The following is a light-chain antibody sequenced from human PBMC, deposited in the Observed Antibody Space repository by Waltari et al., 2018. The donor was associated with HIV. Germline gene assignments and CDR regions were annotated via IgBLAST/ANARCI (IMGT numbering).Light chain of an antibody. CDR1: SSDVGSYNR. CDR2: EVS. Sequence: QSALTQPPSVSGSPGQSVTISCTGTSSDVGSYNRVSWYQQPPGTAPNLMIYEVSNRPPGVPDRFSGSKSGNTASLTISGLQAEDEADYYCSSYTSSSTFVFGGGTKLTVL. CDR3: SSYTSSSTFV. J-gene: IGLJ2*01. V-gene: IGLV2-18*02.